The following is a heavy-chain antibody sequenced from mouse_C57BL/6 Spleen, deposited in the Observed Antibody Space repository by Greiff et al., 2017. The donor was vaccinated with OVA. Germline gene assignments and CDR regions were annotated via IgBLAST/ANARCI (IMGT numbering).Heavy chain of an antibody. D-gene: IGHD1-2*01. CDR2: IRDKANNHTT. CDR1: GFTFTDAW. J-gene: IGHJ2*01. CDR3: ARQDGDCYFDY. Sequence: EVQRVESGGGLVQPGGSMNLSCAASGFTFTDAWMDWVRQSPEKGLEWVGDIRDKANNHTTYYAASVKGRFTISRDDSKSSIYLQMYSLRVEDSGIYYCARQDGDCYFDYWGQGTTVTVSS. V-gene: IGHV6-6*01.